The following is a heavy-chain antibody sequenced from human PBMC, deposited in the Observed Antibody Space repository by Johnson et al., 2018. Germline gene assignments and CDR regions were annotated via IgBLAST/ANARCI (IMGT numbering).Heavy chain of an antibody. D-gene: IGHD3-22*01. CDR2: INHSGST. V-gene: IGHV4-34*01. J-gene: IGHJ1*01. CDR1: GGSFSGYY. Sequence: QVQLQQWGAGLLKPSEPLSLTCAVYGGSFSGYYWSWIRPPPGKGLEWIGEINHSGSTNYNPSLKSRVTISVDTSKNQFSLKLSSVTAADTAVYYCASTAYYYDSSGYYQPFQHWGQGTLVTVSS. CDR3: ASTAYYYDSSGYYQPFQH.